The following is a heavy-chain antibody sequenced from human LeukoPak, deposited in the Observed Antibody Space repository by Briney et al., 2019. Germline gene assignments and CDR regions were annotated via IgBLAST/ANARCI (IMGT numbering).Heavy chain of an antibody. Sequence: EGSQRLSCAASVLTTSTYAIRGGRQAPEEGREWVSRIRGRVVSTYYAHSVKGRYAISRDNSKITLYLQIKSLRAQDTAVYKCAKDLDGDYGGIDYWGQGTLVTVSS. CDR2: IRGRVVST. CDR3: AKDLDGDYGGIDY. J-gene: IGHJ4*02. D-gene: IGHD4-23*01. V-gene: IGHV3-23*01. CDR1: VLTTSTYA.